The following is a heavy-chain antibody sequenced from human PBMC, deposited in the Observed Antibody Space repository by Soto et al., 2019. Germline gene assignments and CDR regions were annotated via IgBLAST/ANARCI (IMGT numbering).Heavy chain of an antibody. CDR3: ARDSVIYSGSRYYYGMDV. CDR1: GFTFSNYW. V-gene: IGHV3-48*01. J-gene: IGHJ6*02. D-gene: IGHD1-26*01. CDR2: VSSSSSTI. Sequence: PGGSLRLSCAASGFTFSNYWMHWVRQGPGKGLVWVARVSSSSSTIYYADSVKGRFTISRDNAKNSLYLQMNSLRAEDTAVYYCARDSVIYSGSRYYYGMDVWGQGTTVTVSS.